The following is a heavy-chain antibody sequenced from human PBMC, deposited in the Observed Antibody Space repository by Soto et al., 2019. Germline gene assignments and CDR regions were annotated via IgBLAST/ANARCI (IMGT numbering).Heavy chain of an antibody. J-gene: IGHJ4*02. CDR3: ARDAGYSYGPFDY. CDR2: IIPILGIA. V-gene: IGHV1-69*04. CDR1: GGTFSSYT. D-gene: IGHD5-18*01. Sequence: SVQVSCKASGGTFSSYTISWVRQAPGQGLEWMGRIIPILGIANYAQKFQGRVTITADKSTSTAYIELSSLRDEDTAVYYCARDAGYSYGPFDYWGQGTLVTV.